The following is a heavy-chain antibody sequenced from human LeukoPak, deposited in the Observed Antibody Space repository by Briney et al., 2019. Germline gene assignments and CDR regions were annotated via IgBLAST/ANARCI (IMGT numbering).Heavy chain of an antibody. Sequence: SVKVSCKASGGTFTSYAISWVRQAPGHGLEGMGRIIPIFGTANYAQKFQGRVTITTDESTSTAYMELSSLRSEETTVSYCAREDSRGWHFDYWGQGNLVTVSS. CDR1: GGTFTSYA. D-gene: IGHD6-19*01. J-gene: IGHJ4*02. V-gene: IGHV1-69*05. CDR2: IIPIFGTA. CDR3: AREDSRGWHFDY.